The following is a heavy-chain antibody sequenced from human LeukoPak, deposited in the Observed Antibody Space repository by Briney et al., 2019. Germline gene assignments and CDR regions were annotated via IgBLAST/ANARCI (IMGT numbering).Heavy chain of an antibody. D-gene: IGHD7-27*01. V-gene: IGHV4-30-2*01. CDR2: IYHSGST. CDR3: ARDRLTGGMDV. Sequence: SETRSLTCAASGGSISSGGYSWSWIRQPPGKGLEWIGYIYHSGSTYYNPSLKSRVTISVDRSKNQFSLKLSSVTAADTAVYYCARDRLTGGMDVWGQGTTVTVSS. J-gene: IGHJ6*02. CDR1: GGSISSGGYS.